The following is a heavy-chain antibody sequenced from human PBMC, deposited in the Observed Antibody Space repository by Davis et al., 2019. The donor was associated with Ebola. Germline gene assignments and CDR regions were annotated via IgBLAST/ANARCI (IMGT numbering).Heavy chain of an antibody. J-gene: IGHJ6*02. V-gene: IGHV4-39*01. D-gene: IGHD2-15*01. Sequence: PSETLSLTCTVSGGSISSSSYYWGWIRQPPGKGLEWIGSIYYSGSTYYNPSLKSRVTISVDTSKNQFSLKLSSVTAADTAVYYCARPTLRIGPMDVWGQGTTVTVSS. CDR1: GGSISSSSYY. CDR2: IYYSGST. CDR3: ARPTLRIGPMDV.